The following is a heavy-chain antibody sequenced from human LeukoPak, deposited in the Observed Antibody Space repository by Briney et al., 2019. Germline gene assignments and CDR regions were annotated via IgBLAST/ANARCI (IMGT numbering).Heavy chain of an antibody. Sequence: GGSLRLSCAASGFTFSSYSMNWVRQAPGKGLEWVSSISSSSSYIYYADSVKGRFTISRDNAKNSLYLQMNSLRAEDTAVYYCARAPLWIPAARRLDYWGQGTLVTVSS. CDR1: GFTFSSYS. CDR2: ISSSSSYI. D-gene: IGHD6-13*01. CDR3: ARAPLWIPAARRLDY. V-gene: IGHV3-21*01. J-gene: IGHJ4*02.